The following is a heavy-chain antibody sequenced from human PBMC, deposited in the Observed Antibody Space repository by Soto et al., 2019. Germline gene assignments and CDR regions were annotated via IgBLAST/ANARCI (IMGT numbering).Heavy chain of an antibody. V-gene: IGHV3-23*01. CDR1: GFTFSSYA. Sequence: GGSLRLSCAASGFTFSSYAMSWVRQAPGKGLEWVSAISGSGGSTYYADSVKGRFTISRDNSKNTLYLQMNSLRAEDTAVYYCAKLPSPGYYYYGMDVWGQGTTVTVSS. J-gene: IGHJ6*02. CDR3: AKLPSPGYYYYGMDV. CDR2: ISGSGGST.